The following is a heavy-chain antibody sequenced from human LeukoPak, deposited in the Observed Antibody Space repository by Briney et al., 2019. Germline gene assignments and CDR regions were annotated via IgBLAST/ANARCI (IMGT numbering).Heavy chain of an antibody. J-gene: IGHJ4*02. CDR2: IWHDGSIK. V-gene: IGHV3-33*01. D-gene: IGHD3-22*01. CDR1: GFTFSTYG. CDR3: ARVSHSSGSLWY. Sequence: GGSLRLSCAASGFTFSTYGMHWVRQAPGKGLEWVAVIWHDGSIKYYADSVKGRFTISRDNAKNTLYLQMNSLRAEDTAVYYCARVSHSSGSLWYWGQGTLVTVSS.